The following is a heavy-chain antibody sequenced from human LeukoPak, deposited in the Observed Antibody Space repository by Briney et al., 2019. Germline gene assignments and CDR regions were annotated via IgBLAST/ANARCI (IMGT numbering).Heavy chain of an antibody. CDR3: ARDIVVVVAATHFFDY. J-gene: IGHJ4*02. D-gene: IGHD2-15*01. CDR2: INPNSGGT. V-gene: IGHV1-2*02. Sequence: ASVKVSCKASGYTFTGYYMHWVRQAPGQGLEWMGWINPNSGGTNYAQKFQGRVTMTRDTSISTAYMELSRLRSDDTAVYYCARDIVVVVAATHFFDYWGQGTLVTVSS. CDR1: GYTFTGYY.